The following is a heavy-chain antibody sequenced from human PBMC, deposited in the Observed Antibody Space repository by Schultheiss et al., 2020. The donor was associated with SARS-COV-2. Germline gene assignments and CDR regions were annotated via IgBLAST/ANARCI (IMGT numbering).Heavy chain of an antibody. V-gene: IGHV3-21*05. CDR3: AREPGVVVPAAHGAFDI. CDR1: GFSFSPYS. D-gene: IGHD2-2*01. Sequence: GESLKISCAASGFSFSPYSMNWVRQAPGKGLEWVSYISSSSSYTNYADSVKGRFTISRDNAKNTLYLQMNSLRAENTAVYYCAREPGVVVPAAHGAFDIWGQGTMVTV. CDR2: ISSSSSYT. J-gene: IGHJ3*02.